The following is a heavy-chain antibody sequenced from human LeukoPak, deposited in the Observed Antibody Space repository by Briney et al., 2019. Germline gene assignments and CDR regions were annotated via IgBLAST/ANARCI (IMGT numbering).Heavy chain of an antibody. D-gene: IGHD2-2*01. V-gene: IGHV3-21*04. Sequence: GGSLRLSCAASGFTFSSYSMNWVRQAPGKGLEWVSSISSSSSYIYYADSVKGRFTISRDNSKNTLYLQMNSLRAEDTAVYYCARVGLEYCSSTSCLYFDYWGQGTLVTVSS. CDR1: GFTFSSYS. CDR2: ISSSSSYI. J-gene: IGHJ4*02. CDR3: ARVGLEYCSSTSCLYFDY.